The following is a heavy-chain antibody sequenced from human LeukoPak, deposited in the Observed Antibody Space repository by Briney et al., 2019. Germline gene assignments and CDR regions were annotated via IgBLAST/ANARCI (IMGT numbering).Heavy chain of an antibody. CDR2: IIPIFGTA. J-gene: IGHJ6*03. CDR1: GGTFSSYA. Sequence: SVKVSCKASGGTFSSYAIGWVRQAPGQGLEWMGRIIPIFGTANYAQKFQGRVTITTDESTSTAYMELSSLRSGDTAVYYCARGRYYGSGGNYMDVWGKGTTVTVSS. V-gene: IGHV1-69*05. D-gene: IGHD3-10*01. CDR3: ARGRYYGSGGNYMDV.